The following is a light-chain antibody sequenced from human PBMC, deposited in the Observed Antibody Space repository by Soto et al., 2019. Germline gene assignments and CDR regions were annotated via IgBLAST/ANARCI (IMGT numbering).Light chain of an antibody. J-gene: IGLJ2*01. CDR3: QTWGTDIVV. CDR2: LNSDGSH. Sequence: QLVLTQSPSASASLGASVKHTCTLSSGHSSYAIAWHQQQPEKGPRYLMKLNSDGSHSKGDGIPDRFSGSSSGAERYLTISSLQSEDEADYYCQTWGTDIVVFGGGTKVTVL. V-gene: IGLV4-69*01. CDR1: SGHSSYA.